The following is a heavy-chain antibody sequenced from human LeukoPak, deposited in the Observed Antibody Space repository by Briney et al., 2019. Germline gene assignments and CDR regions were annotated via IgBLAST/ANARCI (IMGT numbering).Heavy chain of an antibody. CDR3: AKGGKWDVTPFDY. CDR2: INSDGSGT. J-gene: IGHJ4*02. Sequence: GGSLRLSCAASGNYWMHWVRQAPGKGLVWFSHINSDGSGTSYADSVKGRFTISRDNSKNTLYLQVNSLRAEDTAVYYCAKGGKWDVTPFDYWGQGTLVTVSS. V-gene: IGHV3-74*01. CDR1: GNYW. D-gene: IGHD1-26*01.